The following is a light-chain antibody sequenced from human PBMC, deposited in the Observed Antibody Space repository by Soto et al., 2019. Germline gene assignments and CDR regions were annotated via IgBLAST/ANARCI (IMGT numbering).Light chain of an antibody. CDR1: QGISSY. Sequence: AIRMTQSPSSFSASTGDRVTITCRASQGISSYLAWYKQKPGKAPMLLIYAASTLQSGVPSRFSGSGSGTDFTLTISCLQSEDFATYYCQQYYSYPRTFGQGTKVEIK. CDR2: AAS. V-gene: IGKV1-8*01. CDR3: QQYYSYPRT. J-gene: IGKJ1*01.